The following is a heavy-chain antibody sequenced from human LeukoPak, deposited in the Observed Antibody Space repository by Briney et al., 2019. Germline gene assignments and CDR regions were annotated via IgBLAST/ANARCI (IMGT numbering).Heavy chain of an antibody. CDR1: GYSFTSYW. CDR3: ARVENYYDSSGYYDWFDP. CDR2: IYPGDSDT. Sequence: GESLKISCKGSGYSFTSYWIGWVRQIPGKGLEWMGIIYPGDSDTRYSPSFHDQVTISADKSISTAYLQGSSLKASDTAMYYCARVENYYDSSGYYDWFDPWGQGPLVTVSS. J-gene: IGHJ5*02. V-gene: IGHV5-51*01. D-gene: IGHD3-22*01.